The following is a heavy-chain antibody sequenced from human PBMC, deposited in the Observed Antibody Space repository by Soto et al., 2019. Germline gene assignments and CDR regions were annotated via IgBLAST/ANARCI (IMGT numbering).Heavy chain of an antibody. J-gene: IGHJ4*02. Sequence: GGSLRLSSAASGFTFNTYAMSWVRQAPGKGLEWVSAISDSGGRTYYADSVKGRFTISRDNSKNTLYLQINSLRAEDTAVYFCAKELVNSGWTYFDYWGQGTRVTVSS. D-gene: IGHD6-19*01. CDR1: GFTFNTYA. CDR2: ISDSGGRT. V-gene: IGHV3-23*01. CDR3: AKELVNSGWTYFDY.